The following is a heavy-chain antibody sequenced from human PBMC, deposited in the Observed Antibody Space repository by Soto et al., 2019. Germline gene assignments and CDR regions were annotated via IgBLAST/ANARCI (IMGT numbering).Heavy chain of an antibody. V-gene: IGHV1-46*01. CDR2: VNPSGGHT. CDR1: GDTFTDYY. CDR3: ARGGHVVVVTAALDY. J-gene: IGHJ4*02. D-gene: IGHD2-21*02. Sequence: QVQLVQSGAEVKKPGASVKVSCKASGDTFTDYYIHWVRQAPGQGLEWMGTVNPSGGHTTYAQHFLGRVTXTXXXSXXTLYMELTSLPSEDTAVYYCARGGHVVVVTAALDYWGQGTLVTVSS.